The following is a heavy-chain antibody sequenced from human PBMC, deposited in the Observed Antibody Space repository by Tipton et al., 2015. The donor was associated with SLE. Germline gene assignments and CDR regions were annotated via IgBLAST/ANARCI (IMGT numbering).Heavy chain of an antibody. Sequence: QLVQSGAEVKKPGSSVKVSCKASGGTFTSYALSWVRQAPGQGLEWMGGIIPIFGTANYAQKFQGRVTMTTDTSTSTAYMELRSLRSDDTAVYYCARDPGTVTPPDYWGQGTLVTVSS. CDR1: GGTFTSYA. CDR2: IIPIFGTA. CDR3: ARDPGTVTPPDY. J-gene: IGHJ4*02. V-gene: IGHV1-69*06. D-gene: IGHD4-17*01.